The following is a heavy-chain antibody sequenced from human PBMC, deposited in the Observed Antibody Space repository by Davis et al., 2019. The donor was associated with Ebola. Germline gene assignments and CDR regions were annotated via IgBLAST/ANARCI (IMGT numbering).Heavy chain of an antibody. CDR1: GYTFTSYA. CDR2: INPNSGGT. J-gene: IGHJ5*02. D-gene: IGHD2-2*01. V-gene: IGHV1-2*02. Sequence: ASVKVSCKASGYTFTSYAINWVRQAPGHGLEWMGWINPNSGGTNYAQKFQGRVTMTRDTSISTAYMELSRLRSDDTAVYYCARVERSTRGGWFDPWGQGTLVTVSS. CDR3: ARVERSTRGGWFDP.